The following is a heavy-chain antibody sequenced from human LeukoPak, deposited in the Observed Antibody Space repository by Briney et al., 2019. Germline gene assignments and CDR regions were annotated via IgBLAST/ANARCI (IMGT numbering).Heavy chain of an antibody. J-gene: IGHJ3*02. CDR2: IYYSGST. CDR1: GGSISSGGYY. D-gene: IGHD4-23*01. V-gene: IGHV4-31*03. CDR3: ARETTVVTADAFDI. Sequence: SETLSLTCTVSGGSISSGGYYWSWIRQHPGRGLEWIGYIYYSGSTYYNPSLKSRVTISVDTSKNQFSLKLSSVTAADTAVYYCARETTVVTADAFDIWGQGTMVTVSS.